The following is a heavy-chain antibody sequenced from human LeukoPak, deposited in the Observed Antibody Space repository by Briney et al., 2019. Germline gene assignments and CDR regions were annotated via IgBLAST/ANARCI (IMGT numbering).Heavy chain of an antibody. CDR3: ARASYYYYMDV. CDR1: GYTFTSYY. CDR2: INPSGGST. J-gene: IGHJ6*03. Sequence: ASVKVSCKASGYTFTSYYMHWVRQAPGQGLEWMGIINPSGGSTSYAQKFQGRVTMTRDMSTSTVYMELSSLRSEDTAMYYCARASYYYYMDVWGKGTTVTISS. V-gene: IGHV1-46*01.